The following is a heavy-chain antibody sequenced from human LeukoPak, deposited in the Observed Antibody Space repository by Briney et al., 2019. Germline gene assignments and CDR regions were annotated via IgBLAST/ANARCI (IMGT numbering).Heavy chain of an antibody. CDR1: GFTVSRNY. CDR2: ISASGSST. Sequence: GGSLRLSCAASGFTVSRNYMSWVRQAPGKGLEWVSAISASGSSTYYADSVKGRFTMSRDTSKDTLYLQLNSLRAEDTAVYYCAKVRSPLFRGGSYCFDYWGQGTLVTVSS. CDR3: AKVRSPLFRGGSYCFDY. J-gene: IGHJ4*02. D-gene: IGHD1-26*01. V-gene: IGHV3-23*01.